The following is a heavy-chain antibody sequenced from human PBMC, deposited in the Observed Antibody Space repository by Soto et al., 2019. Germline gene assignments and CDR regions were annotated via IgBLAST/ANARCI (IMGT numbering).Heavy chain of an antibody. CDR2: ISFDGSIT. J-gene: IGHJ4*02. CDR1: GFSFSSYA. CDR3: ARGLSTTVLTPGSLYFEY. Sequence: QVQLVESGGGVVQPGRSLRLSCAASGFSFSSYAMHWVRQAPGKGLEWVAVISFDGSITYYADSVKGRFTFSRDNPTNTLFLQINSLIAEYTAVSFCARGLSTTVLTPGSLYFEYSGQGTLVTVSS. D-gene: IGHD4-17*01. V-gene: IGHV3-30*04.